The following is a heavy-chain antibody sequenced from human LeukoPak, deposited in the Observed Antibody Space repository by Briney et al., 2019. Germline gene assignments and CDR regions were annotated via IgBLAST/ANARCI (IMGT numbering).Heavy chain of an antibody. CDR3: ARLSGSYADYAFDI. J-gene: IGHJ3*02. Sequence: GGSLRLSCAASGFTFSSYWMSWVRQAPGKGLEWVANIKQDGSEKYYVDSVKGRFTISRDNGKNSLYLQMNSLRAEDTAVYYCARLSGSYADYAFDIWGQGTMVTVSS. D-gene: IGHD1-26*01. CDR2: IKQDGSEK. V-gene: IGHV3-7*01. CDR1: GFTFSSYW.